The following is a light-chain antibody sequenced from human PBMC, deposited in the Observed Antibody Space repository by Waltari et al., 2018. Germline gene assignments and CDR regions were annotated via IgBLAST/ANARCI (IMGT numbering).Light chain of an antibody. J-gene: IGKJ2*03. CDR1: QSVRSN. CDR3: HQSDDWPPYS. Sequence: EIVMTQSPATLSVSPGERVTLSCRASQSVRSNLAWYQQKPGQGPRLLIYDGSTRATGIPAGFSGSGSGTDFTLTISSLQSEDFAIYYCHQSDDWPPYSFGQGTKLEIK. V-gene: IGKV3-15*01. CDR2: DGS.